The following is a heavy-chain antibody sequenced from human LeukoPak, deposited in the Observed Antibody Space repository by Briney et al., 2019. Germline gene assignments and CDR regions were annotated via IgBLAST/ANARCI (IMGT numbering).Heavy chain of an antibody. Sequence: PGESLKISCKGSGYNFNTYWVAWVRQLPGKGLEWIGIIRPMNSDMRYSPSFQGLVTISADRSINTAYLQWSSLKASDTAMYYCTRRNSGSSAGDYWGQGTLVTVSS. D-gene: IGHD6-6*01. CDR2: IRPMNSDM. CDR1: GYNFNTYW. J-gene: IGHJ4*02. CDR3: TRRNSGSSAGDY. V-gene: IGHV5-51*01.